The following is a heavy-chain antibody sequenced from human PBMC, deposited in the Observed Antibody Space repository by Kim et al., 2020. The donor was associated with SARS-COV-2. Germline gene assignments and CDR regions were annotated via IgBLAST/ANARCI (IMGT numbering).Heavy chain of an antibody. D-gene: IGHD3-22*01. J-gene: IGHJ6*01. CDR3: AKVVVMDGYNYYYYYGM. V-gene: IGHV3-23*01. CDR2: ISGNGVNK. Sequence: GGSLRLSCVASGFTFDTYAMSWVRQAPGKGLEWVSVISGNGVNKFCADSVRGRLTVSRDNSKNTLYLQMNSLRDEDTALYYCAKVVVMDGYNYYYYYGM. CDR1: GFTFDTYA.